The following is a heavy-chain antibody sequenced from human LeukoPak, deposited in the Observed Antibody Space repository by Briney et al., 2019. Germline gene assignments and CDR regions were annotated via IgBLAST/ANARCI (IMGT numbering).Heavy chain of an antibody. Sequence: GGSLRLSCAASGFTFRSYAMHWVRQAPGKGLEWVAVISYDGSNKYYADSVKGRFTISRDNSKNTLYLQMNSLRAEDTAVYYCARGGYIVVVPAYDYWGQGTLVTVSS. D-gene: IGHD2-2*01. CDR3: ARGGYIVVVPAYDY. V-gene: IGHV3-30*04. J-gene: IGHJ4*02. CDR1: GFTFRSYA. CDR2: ISYDGSNK.